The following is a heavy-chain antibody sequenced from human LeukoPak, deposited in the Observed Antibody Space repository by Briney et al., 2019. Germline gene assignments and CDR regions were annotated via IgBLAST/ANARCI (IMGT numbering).Heavy chain of an antibody. V-gene: IGHV3-48*04. CDR2: IGASSSPI. CDR3: ARDLGGGGYEIDY. D-gene: IGHD5-12*01. J-gene: IGHJ4*02. CDR1: GFTFRTYS. Sequence: GGSLRLSCAASGFTFRTYSMNWVRQAPGKGLEWVSYIGASSSPIYYADSLKGRFTISRDNAKNSLYLQMNSLRAEDTAVYYCARDLGGGGYEIDYWGQGTLVTVSS.